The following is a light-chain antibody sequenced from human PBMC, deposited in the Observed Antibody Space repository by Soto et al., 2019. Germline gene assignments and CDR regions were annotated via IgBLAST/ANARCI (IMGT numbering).Light chain of an antibody. CDR1: QSVSSY. CDR3: QQRSNWPPEFT. CDR2: DAF. J-gene: IGKJ2*01. V-gene: IGKV3-11*01. Sequence: EIVLTQSPATLSLSPGEGVTLSCRASQSVSSYLAWYQQKPGQAPRLLIYDAFNRATGIPDRFSGSGSGTDFTLTISSLEPEDFAVYYCQQRSNWPPEFTFGQGPNWRS.